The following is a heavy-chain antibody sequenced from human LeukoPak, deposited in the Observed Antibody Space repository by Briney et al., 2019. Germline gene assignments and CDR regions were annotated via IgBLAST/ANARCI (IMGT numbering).Heavy chain of an antibody. J-gene: IGHJ3*02. V-gene: IGHV1-69*05. CDR1: GGTFSSYA. CDR3: ARDKFPLAVAGRGDAFDI. D-gene: IGHD6-19*01. CDR2: IIPIFGTA. Sequence: SVKVSCKASGGTFSSYAISWVRQAPGQGLEWMGGIIPIFGTANYAQKFQGRVTITTDESTSTAYMELSSLRSEDTAVYYCARDKFPLAVAGRGDAFDIWGQGTMVTVSS.